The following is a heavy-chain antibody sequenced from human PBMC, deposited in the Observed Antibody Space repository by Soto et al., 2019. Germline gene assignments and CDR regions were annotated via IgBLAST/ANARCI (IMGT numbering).Heavy chain of an antibody. CDR2: IIPIFGTA. V-gene: IGHV1-69*06. J-gene: IGHJ5*02. D-gene: IGHD2-15*01. CDR3: ARQSSCGGGSCYPFYWFDP. Sequence: GASVKVSCKASGGTFSSYAISWVRQAPGQGLEWMGGIIPIFGTANYAQKFQGRVTITADKSTSTAYMELSSLRSEDTAVYYCARQSSCGGGSCYPFYWFDPWGQGTLVTVSS. CDR1: GGTFSSYA.